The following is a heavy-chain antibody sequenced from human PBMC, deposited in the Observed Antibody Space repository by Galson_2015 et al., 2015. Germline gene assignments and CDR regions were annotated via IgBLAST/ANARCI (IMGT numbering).Heavy chain of an antibody. CDR2: ISDDGSYK. CDR1: GFPFSSHG. J-gene: IGHJ4*02. V-gene: IGHV3-30*18. D-gene: IGHD6-13*01. Sequence: SPRLSRAAPGFPFSSHGMPWGRPAPGQGPGGGAVISDDGSYKYYADSVKGRFTISRDNSKNTLYLQMNSLRAEDTAVYYCAKGSSNWYRFIDYWGQGTLVTVSS. CDR3: AKGSSNWYRFIDY.